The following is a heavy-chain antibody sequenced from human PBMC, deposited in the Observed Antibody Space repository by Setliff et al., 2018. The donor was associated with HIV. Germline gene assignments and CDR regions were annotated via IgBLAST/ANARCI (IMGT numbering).Heavy chain of an antibody. D-gene: IGHD3-16*01. V-gene: IGHV1-3*01. CDR3: ARIWGIPPLYYFDY. CDR2: IHAGNGYT. CDR1: GYTFTSYA. J-gene: IGHJ4*02. Sequence: RASVKVSCKASGYTFTSYAMHWVRQAPGRRLEWMGWIHAGNGYTKYSQKFQGRVTFTRDTSASAAYMDLSSLRSEDTAVYYCARIWGIPPLYYFDYWGQGTLVTVSS.